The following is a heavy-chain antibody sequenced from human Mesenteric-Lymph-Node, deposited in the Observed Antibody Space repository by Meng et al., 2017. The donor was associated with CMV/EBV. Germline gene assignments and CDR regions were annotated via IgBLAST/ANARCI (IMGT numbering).Heavy chain of an antibody. CDR2: IIPIFGTA. D-gene: IGHD2-15*01. CDR3: ATGVPERYCSGGSCYSGRARDTGYWYFDL. Sequence: RQAPGQGLEWMGGIIPIFGTANYAQKFQGRVTITADKSTSTAYMELSSLRSEDTAVYYCATGVPERYCSGGSCYSGRARDTGYWYFDLWGRGTLVTVSS. J-gene: IGHJ2*01. V-gene: IGHV1-69*06.